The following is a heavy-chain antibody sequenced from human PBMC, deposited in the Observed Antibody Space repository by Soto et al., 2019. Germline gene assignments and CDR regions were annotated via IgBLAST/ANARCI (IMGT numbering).Heavy chain of an antibody. CDR3: ARRNTAGFLRYFDN. CDR2: IVPNIGTV. J-gene: IGHJ4*02. D-gene: IGHD5-18*01. Sequence: QVQLVQSGAEVMQPGSSVKGACKPSGGTLTNFINYPINWVRQSPGQGLEWMGGIVPNIGTVNYAQKFQGRVTMTADKSTGTVYMELSSLRSDDSSLYYCARRNTAGFLRYFDNWGQVTLVTVSS. CDR1: GGTLTNFINYP. V-gene: IGHV1-69*06.